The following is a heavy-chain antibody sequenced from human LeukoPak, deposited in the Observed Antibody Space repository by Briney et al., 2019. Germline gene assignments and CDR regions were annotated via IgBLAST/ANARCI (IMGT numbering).Heavy chain of an antibody. Sequence: PGGSLRLSCAASGLTVSTNYMNWVRQAPGKGLEWVSIIYGGGLTNYADSVKGRFTISRDNSKNTLSLQMNSLRAEDTAVYYCARARSWPEHAFDIWGQGTMVTVSS. CDR3: ARARSWPEHAFDI. D-gene: IGHD5-24*01. CDR2: IYGGGLT. V-gene: IGHV3-53*01. CDR1: GLTVSTNY. J-gene: IGHJ3*02.